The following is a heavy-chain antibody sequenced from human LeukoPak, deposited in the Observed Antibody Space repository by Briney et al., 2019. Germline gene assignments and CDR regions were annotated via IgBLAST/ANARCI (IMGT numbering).Heavy chain of an antibody. CDR3: AKEGPYDILTGYSFDY. V-gene: IGHV3-23*01. CDR1: GFTVSSNY. D-gene: IGHD3-9*01. Sequence: GGSLRLSCAASGFTVSSNYMSWVRQAPGKGLEWVSAISGSGGSTYYADSVKGRFTISRDNSKNTLYLQMNSLRAEDTAVYYCAKEGPYDILTGYSFDYWGQGTLVTVSS. CDR2: ISGSGGST. J-gene: IGHJ4*02.